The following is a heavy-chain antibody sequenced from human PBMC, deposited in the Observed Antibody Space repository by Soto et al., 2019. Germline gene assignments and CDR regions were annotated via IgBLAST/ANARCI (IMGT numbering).Heavy chain of an antibody. CDR3: ARGLDYGDYVY. D-gene: IGHD4-17*01. J-gene: IGHJ4*02. CDR1: GGSFSGYY. CDR2: INHSGST. V-gene: IGHV4-34*01. Sequence: SETLSLTCAVYGGSFSGYYWSWIRQPPGKGREWIGEINHSGSTNYNPSLKSRVTISVDTSKNQLSLKLSSVTAADTAVYYCARGLDYGDYVYWGQGTLVTVSS.